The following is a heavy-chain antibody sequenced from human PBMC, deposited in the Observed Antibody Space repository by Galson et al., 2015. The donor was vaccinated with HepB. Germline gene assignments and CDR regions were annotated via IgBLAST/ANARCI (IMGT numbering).Heavy chain of an antibody. CDR3: VREGWERDSSGYYYDYGMDV. CDR1: GYTFTSYY. J-gene: IGHJ6*02. Sequence: SVKVSCKASGYTFTSYYMHWVRQAPGQGLEWMGIVNPSGGSTSYAQKLQGRVTMTRDTSTSTVYMELSSLRSEDTAVYYCVREGWERDSSGYYYDYGMDVWGQGTTVTVSS. D-gene: IGHD3-22*01. CDR2: VNPSGGST. V-gene: IGHV1-46*04.